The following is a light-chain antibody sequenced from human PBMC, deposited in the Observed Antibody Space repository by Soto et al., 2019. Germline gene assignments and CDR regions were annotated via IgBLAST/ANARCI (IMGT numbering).Light chain of an antibody. CDR1: SSDVGGYNF. J-gene: IGLJ1*01. V-gene: IGLV2-11*01. CDR3: CSYTSSSTLYV. CDR2: DVS. Sequence: QSALTQPRSVSGSPGQSVTISCTGTSSDVGGYNFVSWYQQYPGKAPKLIIYDVSKRPSGVPDRFSGSKSGNTASLTISGLQAEDEADYYCCSYTSSSTLYVFGTGTKVTVL.